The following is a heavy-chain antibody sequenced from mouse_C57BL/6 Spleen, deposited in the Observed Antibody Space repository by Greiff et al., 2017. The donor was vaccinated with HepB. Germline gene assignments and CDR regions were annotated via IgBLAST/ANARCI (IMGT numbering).Heavy chain of an antibody. CDR1: GFTFSSYT. Sequence: EVKLMESGEGLVKPGGSLKLSCAASGFTFSSYTMSWVRQTPEKRLEWVAYISSGGDYIYYADTVKGRFTIARDNARNTLYLQMSSLKSEDTAMYYCANDGYYSGLAYWGQGTLVTVSA. D-gene: IGHD2-3*01. V-gene: IGHV5S21*01. CDR2: ISSGGDYI. CDR3: ANDGYYSGLAY. J-gene: IGHJ3*01.